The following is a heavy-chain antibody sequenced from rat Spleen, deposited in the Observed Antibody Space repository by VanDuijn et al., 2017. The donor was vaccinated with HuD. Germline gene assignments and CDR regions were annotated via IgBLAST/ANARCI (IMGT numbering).Heavy chain of an antibody. CDR1: GFTFSDYA. D-gene: IGHD1-2*01. J-gene: IGHJ4*01. CDR2: IVFDSSGI. CDR3: ARHYSSYYVMDA. V-gene: IGHV5-17*01. Sequence: EVQLVESGGGLVQPGNSLKLSCAASGFTFSDYAMAWVRQSPEKGLEWVATIVFDSSGIYYRKSVKGRFTISRDNAKSTLYLQMDSLRSEDTATYYCARHYSSYYVMDAWGQGGSVTVSS.